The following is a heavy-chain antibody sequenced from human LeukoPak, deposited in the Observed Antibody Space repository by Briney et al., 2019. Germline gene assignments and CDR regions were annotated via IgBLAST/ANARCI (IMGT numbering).Heavy chain of an antibody. J-gene: IGHJ5*02. CDR2: INHSGST. V-gene: IGHV4-34*01. CDR3: ARHALYDYAPGNWFDP. CDR1: GGSFSGYY. Sequence: SETLSLTCAVYGGSFSGYYWSWIRQPPGKGLEWIGEINHSGSTNYNPSLKNRVTISVDTSKNQFSLKLSSVTAADTAVYYCARHALYDYAPGNWFDPWGQGTLVTVSS. D-gene: IGHD3-16*01.